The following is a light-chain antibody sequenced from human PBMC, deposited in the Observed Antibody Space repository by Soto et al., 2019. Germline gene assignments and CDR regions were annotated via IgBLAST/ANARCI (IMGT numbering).Light chain of an antibody. V-gene: IGKV3-15*01. CDR2: GAS. J-gene: IGKJ1*01. CDR3: QQYDNWPPWT. CDR1: QSVSSN. Sequence: EVVMTQSPATLSVSPGERATLSCRASQSVSSNLAWYQQKPGQAPRLLIYGASTRATGVPVRFSGSGSGTEFTLTFGSLQSEDFAFYYCQQYDNWPPWTFGQGTKV.